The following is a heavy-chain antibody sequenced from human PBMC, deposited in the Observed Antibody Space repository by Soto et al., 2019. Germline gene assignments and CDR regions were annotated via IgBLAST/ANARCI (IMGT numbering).Heavy chain of an antibody. J-gene: IGHJ5*02. Sequence: SETLSLTCTVSGGSISSYYWSWIRQPPGKGLEWIGYIYYSGSTNYNPSLKSRVTISVDTSKNQFSLKLSSVTAADTAVYYCARHGGDCSSTSCYHGWFDPWGQGTLVTVSS. D-gene: IGHD2-2*01. CDR1: GGSISSYY. V-gene: IGHV4-59*08. CDR2: IYYSGST. CDR3: ARHGGDCSSTSCYHGWFDP.